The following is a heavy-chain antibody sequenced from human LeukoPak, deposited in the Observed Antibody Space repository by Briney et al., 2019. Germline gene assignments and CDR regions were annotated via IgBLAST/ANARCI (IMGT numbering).Heavy chain of an antibody. CDR3: AREVQVVPAATHYYYYYMDV. CDR1: GGTFSSYA. Sequence: ASLKLSYKASGGTFSSYAISWVRQAPGQGLEWMGEIIPIFGTANYAQKFQGRVTITADESTSTAYLELSSLRAEDTAVYYCAREVQVVPAATHYYYYYMDVWGKGTTVTVSS. J-gene: IGHJ6*03. D-gene: IGHD2-2*01. CDR2: IIPIFGTA. V-gene: IGHV1-69*13.